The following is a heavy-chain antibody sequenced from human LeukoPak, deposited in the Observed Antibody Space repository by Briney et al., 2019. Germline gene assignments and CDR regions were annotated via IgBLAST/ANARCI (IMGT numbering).Heavy chain of an antibody. CDR3: ARVRGFKNWFDP. CDR1: GFIVSSNY. Sequence: PGGSLRLSCAASGFIVSSNYMSWVRQARGRGLEGVSVIYSGGSTYYADSVKGRFTISRDNSKNTLYLEVNSLRAEDTAVYYCARVRGFKNWFDPWGQGTLVTVSS. J-gene: IGHJ5*02. V-gene: IGHV3-66*02. CDR2: IYSGGST.